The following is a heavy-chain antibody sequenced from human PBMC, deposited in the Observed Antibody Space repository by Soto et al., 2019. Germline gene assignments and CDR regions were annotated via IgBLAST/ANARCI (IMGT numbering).Heavy chain of an antibody. V-gene: IGHV1-18*01. J-gene: IGHJ4*02. Sequence: VASVKVSCKASGYTFTSYGISWVRQAPGQGFEWMGWISAYNGNTNYAQKLQGRVTMTTDTSTSTAYMELRSLRSDDTAVYYCARDELRYCSGGSCPDDYWGQGTLVTVSS. CDR1: GYTFTSYG. CDR2: ISAYNGNT. CDR3: ARDELRYCSGGSCPDDY. D-gene: IGHD2-15*01.